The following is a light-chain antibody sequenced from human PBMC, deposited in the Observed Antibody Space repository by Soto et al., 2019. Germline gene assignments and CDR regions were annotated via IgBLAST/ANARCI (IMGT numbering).Light chain of an antibody. J-gene: IGLJ3*02. Sequence: QSVLTQPRSVSGAPGQSVTISCTGTSSDVGGYNYVSWYQQHPGKAPKLMIYDVSKRPSGVHYRFSGSKAGNTASLTISGHQAEDEDDYYCCSYTSSYAWVFGGGTKVTVL. CDR2: DVS. CDR3: CSYTSSYAWV. V-gene: IGLV2-11*01. CDR1: SSDVGGYNY.